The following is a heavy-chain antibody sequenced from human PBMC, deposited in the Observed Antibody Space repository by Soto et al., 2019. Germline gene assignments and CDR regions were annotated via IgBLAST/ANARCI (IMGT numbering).Heavy chain of an antibody. Sequence: SVKVSCKASGGTFSSYAISWVRQAPGQGLEWMGGIIPIFGTANYAQKFQGRVTITADESTSTAYMELSSLRSEDTAVYYCARDLRHMEGISDGMYVWGQGTTVTF. V-gene: IGHV1-69*13. J-gene: IGHJ6*02. D-gene: IGHD1-1*01. CDR3: ARDLRHMEGISDGMYV. CDR2: IIPIFGTA. CDR1: GGTFSSYA.